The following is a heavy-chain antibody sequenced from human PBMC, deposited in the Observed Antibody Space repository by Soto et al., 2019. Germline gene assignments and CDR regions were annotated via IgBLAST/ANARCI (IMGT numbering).Heavy chain of an antibody. CDR2: SGGSGGET. J-gene: IGHJ4*02. V-gene: IGHV3-23*01. CDR3: AGRRFSDSMGYYSDYLDA. Sequence: EVQLLESGGGLVQPGGSLRLSCAASGFTFSNSALRGVGHAQGTVLQRVSGSGGSGGETYYADSVNGRFTIYRDNSKNTTYLQMKSRSAEETAIYYCAGRRFSDSMGYYSDYLDALGQGPLVTFSS. D-gene: IGHD3-22*01. CDR1: GFTFSNSA.